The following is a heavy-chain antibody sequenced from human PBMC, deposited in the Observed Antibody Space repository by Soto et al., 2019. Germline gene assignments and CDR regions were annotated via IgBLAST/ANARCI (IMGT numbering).Heavy chain of an antibody. D-gene: IGHD2-8*01. J-gene: IGHJ2*01. CDR3: ALSSDFRLLSSLYAVLVDSSALFVTLPWYF. CDR2: IKQDGSEK. V-gene: IGHV3-7*01. CDR1: GFTFSSYW. Sequence: GGSLRLSCAASGFTFSSYWMSWVRQAPGKGLEWVANIKQDGSEKYYVDSVKGRFTISRDNAKNSLYLQMNSLRAEDTAVYYSALSSDFRLLSSLYAVLVDSSALFVTLPWYF.